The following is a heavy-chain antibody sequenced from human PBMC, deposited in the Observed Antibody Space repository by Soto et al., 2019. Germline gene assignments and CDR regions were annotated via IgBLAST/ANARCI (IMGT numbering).Heavy chain of an antibody. J-gene: IGHJ6*02. CDR2: ISYDGSNK. Sequence: QPGGSLRLSCAASGFTFSSYGMLWVRQAPGKGLEWVAVISYDGSNKYYADSVKGRFTISRDNSKNTLYLQMNSLRAEDTAVYYCAKGKSKRVQWLASFAIDYYGMDVWGQGTTVTVSS. CDR1: GFTFSSYG. V-gene: IGHV3-30*18. D-gene: IGHD6-19*01. CDR3: AKGKSKRVQWLASFAIDYYGMDV.